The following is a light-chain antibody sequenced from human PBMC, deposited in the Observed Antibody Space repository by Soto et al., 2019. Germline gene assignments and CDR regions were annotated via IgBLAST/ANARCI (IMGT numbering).Light chain of an antibody. CDR1: EDVGSY. CDR3: QHRSSWPRT. V-gene: IGKV3-11*01. CDR2: DAS. J-gene: IGKJ1*01. Sequence: EIVLTQSPATLSLSPGERATLSCRASEDVGSYLGWFQQKRGQAPRLLIYDASNRATGIPARFSGSGSGTDFTRTISGLEPEDFAVYYCQHRSSWPRTFGQGTKVELK.